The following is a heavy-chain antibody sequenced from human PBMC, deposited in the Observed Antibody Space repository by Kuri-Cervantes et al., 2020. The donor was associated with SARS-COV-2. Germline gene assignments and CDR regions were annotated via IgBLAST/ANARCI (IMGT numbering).Heavy chain of an antibody. CDR3: AKDSRNWGVLDY. J-gene: IGHJ4*02. D-gene: IGHD7-27*01. V-gene: IGHV3-30*18. CDR2: ISYDGSNK. CDR1: GFTFSNYD. Sequence: GESLKISCAASGFTFSNYDIHWVRQAPGKGLEWVAVISYDGSNKYYADSVKGRITISRDNSKNTLYLQMNSLRAEDTSVYYCAKDSRNWGVLDYWGQGTLVTVSS.